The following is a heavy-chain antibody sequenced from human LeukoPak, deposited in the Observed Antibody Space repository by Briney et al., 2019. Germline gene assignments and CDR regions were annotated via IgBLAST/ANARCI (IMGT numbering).Heavy chain of an antibody. Sequence: PSETLSLTCTVSGGSISSGSYYWSWIRQPAGKGLEWIGRIYTGGSTNYNPSLKSRVTISVDTSKNQFSLKLSSVTAADTAVYYCAREAAARPTPLDYWGQGTLVTVSS. J-gene: IGHJ4*02. D-gene: IGHD6-13*01. CDR1: GGSISSGSYY. V-gene: IGHV4-61*02. CDR2: IYTGGST. CDR3: AREAAARPTPLDY.